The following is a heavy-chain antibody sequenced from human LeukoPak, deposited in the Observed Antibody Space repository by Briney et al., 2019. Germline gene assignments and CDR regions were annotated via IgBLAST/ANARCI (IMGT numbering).Heavy chain of an antibody. J-gene: IGHJ3*02. D-gene: IGHD2-15*01. Sequence: SETLSLTCTVSGGSISSYYWRWLRQPPGKGLEWLGYIYYSGSTNYNPSLKSRVTISVDTSKNQFSLKLSSVTAADTAVYYCARDCSGGSCYSRSRAFDIWGQGTMVTVSS. V-gene: IGHV4-59*01. CDR1: GGSISSYY. CDR3: ARDCSGGSCYSRSRAFDI. CDR2: IYYSGST.